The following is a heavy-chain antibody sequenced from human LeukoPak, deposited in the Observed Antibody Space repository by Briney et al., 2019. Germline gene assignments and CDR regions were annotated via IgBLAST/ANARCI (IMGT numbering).Heavy chain of an antibody. V-gene: IGHV3-53*01. CDR1: GFIFRSYS. D-gene: IGHD1-14*01. CDR3: ARGVEPLAANTLAY. J-gene: IGHJ4*02. Sequence: GGSLRLSCAASGFIFRSYSMNWVRQAPGKGLEWVSVLYSDGNTKYADSVQGRFTISRDNSKNTLYLEMNSLSPDDTAVYYCARGVEPLAANTLAYWGQGTLVTVSS. CDR2: LYSDGNT.